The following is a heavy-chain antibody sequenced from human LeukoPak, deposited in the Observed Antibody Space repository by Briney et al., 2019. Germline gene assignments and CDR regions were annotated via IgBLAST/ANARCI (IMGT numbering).Heavy chain of an antibody. CDR2: IIPIFGTA. J-gene: IGHJ3*02. D-gene: IGHD6-13*01. CDR1: GGTSSSYA. CDR3: ARDRAAAAYDAFDI. Sequence: EASVKVSCKASGGTSSSYAISWVRQAPGQGLEWMGGIIPIFGTANYAQKFQGRVTITADESTSTAYMELSSLRSEDTAVYYCARDRAAAAYDAFDIWGQGTMSPSLQ. V-gene: IGHV1-69*13.